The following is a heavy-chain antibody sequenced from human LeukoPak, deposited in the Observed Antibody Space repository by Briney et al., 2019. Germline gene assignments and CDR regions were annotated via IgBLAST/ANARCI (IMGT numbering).Heavy chain of an antibody. CDR2: VSNSGAAT. Sequence: PGGSLRLSCAASGFTFSLSAMTWVRQPPGKGLEWVATVSNSGAATYYADSVKGRFSISRDNSKNTVSLGMSNLRTDDTAIYYCAKEAFRPALLDFWGQGSLVTASS. V-gene: IGHV3-23*01. CDR3: AKEAFRPALLDF. D-gene: IGHD2-21*01. J-gene: IGHJ4*02. CDR1: GFTFSLSA.